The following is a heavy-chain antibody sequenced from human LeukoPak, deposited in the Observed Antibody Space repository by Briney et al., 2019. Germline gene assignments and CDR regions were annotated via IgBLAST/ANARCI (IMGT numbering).Heavy chain of an antibody. V-gene: IGHV3-66*01. CDR1: GFSVSVNY. Sequence: GGSLRLSCAASGFSVSVNYMSWVRQAPGKGLEWVSTLFASGYSTYADSVKGRFTISRDNSKNTLDLQMNSLRAEDTAVYYCAKDRVAVPALDYWGQGTLVTVSS. CDR2: LFASGYS. J-gene: IGHJ4*02. CDR3: AKDRVAVPALDY. D-gene: IGHD6-19*01.